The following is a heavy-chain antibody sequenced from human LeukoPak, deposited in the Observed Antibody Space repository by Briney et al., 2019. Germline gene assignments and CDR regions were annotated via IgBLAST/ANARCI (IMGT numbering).Heavy chain of an antibody. CDR3: ARARDPMVRGVISWFDP. CDR2: INPSGGST. Sequence: GASVKVSCKASGYTFTSYYMHWVRQAPGQGLEWMGIINPSGGSTSYAQKFQGRVTMTRDTSTSTVYMELSSLRSEDTAVYYCARARDPMVRGVISWFDPWGQGTLVTVSS. CDR1: GYTFTSYY. D-gene: IGHD3-10*01. V-gene: IGHV1-46*01. J-gene: IGHJ5*02.